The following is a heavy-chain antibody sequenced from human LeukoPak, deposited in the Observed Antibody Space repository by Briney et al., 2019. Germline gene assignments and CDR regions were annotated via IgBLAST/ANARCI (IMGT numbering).Heavy chain of an antibody. Sequence: PGGSLRLSCAASGFTFSSYAMSWVRQAPGKGLEWVSGISASGGSTYYADSVKGRFTISRDNSKNTPYLQMNSLRAEDTAVYFCAKDGIYYDSSGSHWFDPWGQGTLVTVSS. V-gene: IGHV3-23*01. CDR3: AKDGIYYDSSGSHWFDP. CDR1: GFTFSSYA. D-gene: IGHD3-22*01. CDR2: ISASGGST. J-gene: IGHJ5*02.